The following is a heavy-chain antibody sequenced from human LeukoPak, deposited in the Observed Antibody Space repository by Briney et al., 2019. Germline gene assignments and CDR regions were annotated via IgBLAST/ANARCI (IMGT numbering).Heavy chain of an antibody. CDR2: IYSGGNT. V-gene: IGHV3-66*01. Sequence: QTGGSLRLSCAASRLIVSSNYMAWVRQAPGKGLERVSVIYSGGNTYYADSVKGRFTISRDNSKNTLYLQMNSLRAEDTAVYYCARDRGWFDPWGLGTLVTVSS. J-gene: IGHJ5*02. CDR3: ARDRGWFDP. CDR1: RLIVSSNY.